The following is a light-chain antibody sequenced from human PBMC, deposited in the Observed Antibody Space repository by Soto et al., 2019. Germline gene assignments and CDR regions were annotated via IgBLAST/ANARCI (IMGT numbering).Light chain of an antibody. CDR2: KDT. Sequence: SYELTQPPSVSVSPGQTARITCSGDALPKQYTSWYQQKPGQAPVMLIYKDTERPSGMAERFSGSSSGTTVTLTISGVQVEDEGDYYCQSADISGIVVFGGGTKVTVL. V-gene: IGLV3-25*02. CDR3: QSADISGIVV. CDR1: ALPKQY. J-gene: IGLJ2*01.